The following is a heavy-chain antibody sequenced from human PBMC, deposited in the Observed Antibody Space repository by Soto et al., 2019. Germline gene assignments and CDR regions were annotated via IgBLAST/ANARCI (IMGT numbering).Heavy chain of an antibody. V-gene: IGHV1-18*01. D-gene: IGHD3-10*01. CDR3: ARGVGSGSYYNQYNWFDP. CDR1: GYTFTNYG. Sequence: AASVKVSCKASGYTFTNYGISWVRQAPGQGLEWMGWINVYNGNTKYAQKVQGRVTMTTDTSTSTAYMELRSLRSDDTAMYYCARGVGSGSYYNQYNWFDPWGQGTLVTVSS. J-gene: IGHJ5*02. CDR2: INVYNGNT.